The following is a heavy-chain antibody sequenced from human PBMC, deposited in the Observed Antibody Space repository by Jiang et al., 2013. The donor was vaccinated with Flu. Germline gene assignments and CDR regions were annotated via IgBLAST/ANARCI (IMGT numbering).Heavy chain of an antibody. D-gene: IGHD5-18*01. J-gene: IGHJ4*02. CDR1: GLTFSSYA. Sequence: VQLLESGGGLVQPGGSLRLSCAASGLTFSSYAMSWVRQAPGKGLEWVSAISGSGGSTYYADSVKGRFTISRDNSKNTLYLQMNSLRAEDTAVYYCAKDFNSYGFPPFDYWAREPWSPSPQ. CDR3: AKDFNSYGFPPFDY. V-gene: IGHV3-23*01. CDR2: ISGSGGST.